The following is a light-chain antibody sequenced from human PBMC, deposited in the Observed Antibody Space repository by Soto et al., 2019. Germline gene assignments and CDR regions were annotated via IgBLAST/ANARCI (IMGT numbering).Light chain of an antibody. CDR2: EVS. CDR3: SAYTSSSTVV. Sequence: QSVLTQPASVSGSPGQSITISCTGTSSDGGGYNYVSWYQQQPGKAPKLMIYEVSNRPSGVSNRFSGSKSGNTASLTISGLQAEDEADYYCSAYTSSSTVVFGGGTKLTVL. V-gene: IGLV2-14*01. J-gene: IGLJ2*01. CDR1: SSDGGGYNY.